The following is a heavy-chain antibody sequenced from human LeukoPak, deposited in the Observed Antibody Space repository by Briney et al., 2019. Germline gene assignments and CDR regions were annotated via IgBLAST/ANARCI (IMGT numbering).Heavy chain of an antibody. CDR1: GGSISSAGYH. Sequence: PSETLSLTCTVSGGSISSAGYHWSWIRQHPGKGLEWIGYIYYSGSTHYNPSLKSRVTISVDTSKNQFSLKLSSVTAADTAIYFCASAYDSGSLVHNWGQGTLVTVSS. J-gene: IGHJ4*02. CDR3: ASAYDSGSLVHN. V-gene: IGHV4-31*03. CDR2: IYYSGST. D-gene: IGHD3-10*01.